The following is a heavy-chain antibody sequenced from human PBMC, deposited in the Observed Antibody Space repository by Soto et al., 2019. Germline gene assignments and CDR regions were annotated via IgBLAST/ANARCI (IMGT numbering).Heavy chain of an antibody. J-gene: IGHJ4*02. CDR2: INPSGGST. V-gene: IGHV1-46*01. CDR3: ARSLGGPYCGGDCYSHFDS. D-gene: IGHD2-21*02. CDR1: GYTFTSYY. Sequence: ASVKVSCKASGYTFTSYYMHWVRQAPGQGLEWMGIINPSGGSTSYAQKFQGRVTMTRDTSTSTVYMELSSLRSEDTAVYYCARSLGGPYCGGDCYSHFDSWGQGTLVTVSS.